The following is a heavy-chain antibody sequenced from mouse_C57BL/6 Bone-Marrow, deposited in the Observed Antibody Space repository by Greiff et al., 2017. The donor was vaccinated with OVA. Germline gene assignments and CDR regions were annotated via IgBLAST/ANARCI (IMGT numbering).Heavy chain of an antibody. D-gene: IGHD1-1*01. V-gene: IGHV7-3*01. CDR3: ARYKGRVAVDYFDY. J-gene: IGHJ2*01. Sequence: EVQVVESGGGLVQPGDSLSLSCAASGFTFTNYYMSWVRPPPGKALEWLAFIRNKPNGSTTEYSAYVKGRFTISRDNSKSSLYLQMNALRAEDSATYYCARYKGRVAVDYFDYWGQGTALTVSS. CDR2: IRNKPNGSTT. CDR1: GFTFTNYY.